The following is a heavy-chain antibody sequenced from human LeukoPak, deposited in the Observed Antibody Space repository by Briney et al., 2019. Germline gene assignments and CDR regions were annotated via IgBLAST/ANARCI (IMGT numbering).Heavy chain of an antibody. D-gene: IGHD4-23*01. V-gene: IGHV5-51*01. CDR3: ARPEYGGNGWDAFDI. J-gene: IGHJ3*02. Sequence: HGESLKISCKGSGSSFTSYWIGWVRQMPGKGLEWMGIIYPGDSDTRYSPSFQGQVTISADKSISTAYLQWSSLKASDPAMYYCARPEYGGNGWDAFDIWGQGTMVTVSS. CDR2: IYPGDSDT. CDR1: GSSFTSYW.